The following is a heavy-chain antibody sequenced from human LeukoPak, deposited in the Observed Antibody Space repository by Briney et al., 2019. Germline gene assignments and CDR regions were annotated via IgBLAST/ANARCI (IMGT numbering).Heavy chain of an antibody. Sequence: SETLSLTCTVSGGSISSYYWSWIRQPPGKGLEWIGYIYYSGSTYYNPSLKSRVTISVDTSKNQFSLKLSSVTAADTAVYYCATGDGGSYYDSSGYYYPFDYWGQGTLVTVSS. J-gene: IGHJ4*02. D-gene: IGHD3-22*01. CDR1: GGSISSYY. CDR3: ATGDGGSYYDSSGYYYPFDY. CDR2: IYYSGST. V-gene: IGHV4-59*04.